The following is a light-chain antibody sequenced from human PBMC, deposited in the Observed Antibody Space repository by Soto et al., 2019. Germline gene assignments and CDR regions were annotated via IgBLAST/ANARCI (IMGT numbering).Light chain of an antibody. J-gene: IGKJ1*01. Sequence: EIVLTQSPGTLALSPGEGATLSCRASQSVSKYLAWYQQKPGQAPRLLIYGASSRATGIPDSFSGSGSGTDFTLTISRMEPEDFAEYNCQQYGGSPQTFGQGTKVEIK. CDR3: QQYGGSPQT. CDR2: GAS. CDR1: QSVSKY. V-gene: IGKV3-20*01.